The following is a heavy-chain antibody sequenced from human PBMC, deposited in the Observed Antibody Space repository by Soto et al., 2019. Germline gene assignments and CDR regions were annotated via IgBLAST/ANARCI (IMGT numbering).Heavy chain of an antibody. CDR2: IYYSGST. J-gene: IGHJ4*02. Sequence: NPSETLFLTCTVSRRHISRYRYYWGWICQSPGKGLEWIGTIYYSGSTYYNPSLKSRVTRSVDMSKNQFSLQLSSVTAAHTVVYDCARHGSGHYELDYWGQGTLVTVSS. V-gene: IGHV4-39*01. D-gene: IGHD4-17*01. CDR1: RRHISRYRYY. CDR3: ARHGSGHYELDY.